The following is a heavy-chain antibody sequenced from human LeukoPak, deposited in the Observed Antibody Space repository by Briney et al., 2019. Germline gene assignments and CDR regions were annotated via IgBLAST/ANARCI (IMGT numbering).Heavy chain of an antibody. CDR3: ARTMSGSYGLDY. D-gene: IGHD5-18*01. CDR1: GASIRSNY. V-gene: IGHV4-59*01. J-gene: IGHJ4*02. Sequence: PSETLSLTCTVSGASIRSNYWSWIRQPPGKGLEWIGYMYHSGNTDFNPSLKGRVTISLDTSKNQFSLKVTSVTAADTAVYYCARTMSGSYGLDYWGQGILVTVSS. CDR2: MYHSGNT.